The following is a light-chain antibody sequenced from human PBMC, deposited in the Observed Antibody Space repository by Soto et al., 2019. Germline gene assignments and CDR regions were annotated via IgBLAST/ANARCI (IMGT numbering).Light chain of an antibody. CDR1: QSVSSSY. CDR3: QQYGSSPIT. V-gene: IGKV3-20*01. CDR2: GAS. Sequence: EIVLTQSPGTLSLSPGERATLSCRASQSVSSSYLAWYQQKPGQAPRLLIYGASSRATGIPDRFSGSGSERDFALTISRLEPEDFALYYCQQYGSSPITFGQGTRLEIK. J-gene: IGKJ5*01.